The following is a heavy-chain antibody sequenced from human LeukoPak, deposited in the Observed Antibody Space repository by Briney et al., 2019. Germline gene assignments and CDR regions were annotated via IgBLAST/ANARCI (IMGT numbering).Heavy chain of an antibody. CDR3: AVSITMILGAFDI. CDR2: MNPNSGNT. V-gene: IGHV1-8*01. D-gene: IGHD3-22*01. CDR1: GYTFTSYD. J-gene: IGHJ3*02. Sequence: ASVKVSCKASGYTFTSYDINWVRQATGQGLEWMGWMNPNSGNTGYAQKFQGRVTMTRNTSISTAYMELSSLRSEDTAVYYCAVSITMILGAFDIWGQGTMVTVSS.